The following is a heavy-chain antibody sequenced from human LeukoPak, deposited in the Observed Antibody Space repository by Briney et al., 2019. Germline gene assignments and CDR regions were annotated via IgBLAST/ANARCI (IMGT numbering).Heavy chain of an antibody. CDR3: ARDLGYCSGGSCYRGMDV. D-gene: IGHD2-15*01. J-gene: IGHJ6*04. CDR1: GYTFTGYY. V-gene: IGHV1-2*04. Sequence: ASVKVSCKASGYTFTGYYMHWVRQAPGQGLEGMGWINPNSGGTNYAQKLQGWVTMTRDTSISTAYMELSRLRSDDTAVYYCARDLGYCSGGSCYRGMDVWGKGTTVTVSS. CDR2: INPNSGGT.